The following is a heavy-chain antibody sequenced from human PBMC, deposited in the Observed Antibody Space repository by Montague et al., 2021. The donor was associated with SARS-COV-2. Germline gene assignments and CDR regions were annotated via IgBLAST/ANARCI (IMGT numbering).Heavy chain of an antibody. CDR3: ARDRSWLILGELDY. D-gene: IGHD6-19*01. CDR2: ISDDGSKK. CDR1: GFTFSSYA. V-gene: IGHV3-30*04. Sequence: SLRLSCAASGFTFSSYAMHWVRQAPGKGLEWVAVISDDGSKKYYVDSVTGRFTISRDNSKNTLYLQMNSLRTEDTAVYYCARDRSWLILGELDYWGQGTLVTVSS. J-gene: IGHJ4*02.